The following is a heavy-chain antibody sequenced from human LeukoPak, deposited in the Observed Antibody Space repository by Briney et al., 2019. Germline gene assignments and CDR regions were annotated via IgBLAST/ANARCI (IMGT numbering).Heavy chain of an antibody. CDR2: ISYDGSNK. D-gene: IGHD3-10*01. V-gene: IGHV3-30*18. CDR3: AKAHYYGSGSSYFDY. J-gene: IGHJ4*02. CDR1: GFTSSSYG. Sequence: GGSLRLSCAASGFTSSSYGMHWVRQAPGKGLEWVAVISYDGSNKYYADSVKGRFTISRDNSKNTLYLQMNSLRAEDTAVYYCAKAHYYGSGSSYFDYWGQGTLVTVSS.